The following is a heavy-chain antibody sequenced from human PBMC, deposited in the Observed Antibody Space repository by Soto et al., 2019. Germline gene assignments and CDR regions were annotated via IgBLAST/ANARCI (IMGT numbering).Heavy chain of an antibody. CDR1: GFTFGDYA. CDR2: IRSKAYGGTT. CDR3: ARAGNRFRTTNWLDP. V-gene: IGHV3-49*04. D-gene: IGHD1-7*01. Sequence: EVQLVESGGGLVQPGRSLRLSCTASGFTFGDYAMNWVRQAPGKGLEWLGFIRSKAYGGTTEFAASVKGRISISREDSRRIADLELQSLKADDTGVYFCARAGNRFRTTNWLDPWGQVTLVTVSS. J-gene: IGHJ5*02.